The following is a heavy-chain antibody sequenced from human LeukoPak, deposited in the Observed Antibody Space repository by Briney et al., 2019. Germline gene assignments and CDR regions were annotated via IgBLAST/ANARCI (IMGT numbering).Heavy chain of an antibody. D-gene: IGHD3-10*01. J-gene: IGHJ4*02. V-gene: IGHV1-8*03. CDR2: MNPNSGNT. CDR1: GYTLTELS. CDR3: ARSPNYYGSGSPYRTGYYFDY. Sequence: ASVKVSCKVSGYTLTELSMHWVRQATGQGLEWMGWMNPNSGNTGYAQKFQGRVTITRNTSIGTAYMELSSLRSEDTAVYYCARSPNYYGSGSPYRTGYYFDYWGQGTLVTVSS.